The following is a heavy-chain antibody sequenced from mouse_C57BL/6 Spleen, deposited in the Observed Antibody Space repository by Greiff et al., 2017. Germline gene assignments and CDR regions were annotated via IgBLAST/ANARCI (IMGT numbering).Heavy chain of an antibody. CDR2: INPNNGGT. V-gene: IGHV1-22*01. J-gene: IGHJ1*03. CDR3: ARGGNYAWYFDV. CDR1: GYTFTDYN. D-gene: IGHD2-1*01. Sequence: EVQLQQSGPELVKPGASVKMSCKASGYTFTDYNMHWVKQSHGKSLEWIGYINPNNGGTSYNQKFKGQATLTVNKSSSTDYMELRRLTSEDSAVYYWARGGNYAWYFDVWGTGTTVTVSS.